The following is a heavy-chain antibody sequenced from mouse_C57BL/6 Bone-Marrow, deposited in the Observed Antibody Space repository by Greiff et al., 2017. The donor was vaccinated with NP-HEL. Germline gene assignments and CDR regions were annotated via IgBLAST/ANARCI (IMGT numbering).Heavy chain of an antibody. D-gene: IGHD1-2*01. CDR1: GFTFSDYG. Sequence: EVQLQASGGGLVKPGGSLKLSCAASGFTFSDYGMHWVRQAPEKGLEWVAYISSGSSTIYYADTVKGRFTISRDNAKNTLFLQMTSLRSEDTAMYYCARELRPPFDYWGQGTTLTVSS. CDR3: ARELRPPFDY. V-gene: IGHV5-17*01. CDR2: ISSGSSTI. J-gene: IGHJ2*01.